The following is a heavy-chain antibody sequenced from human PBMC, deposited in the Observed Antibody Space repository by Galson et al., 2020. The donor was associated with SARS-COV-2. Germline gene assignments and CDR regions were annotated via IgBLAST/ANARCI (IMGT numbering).Heavy chain of an antibody. D-gene: IGHD1-26*01. V-gene: IGHV3-30*04. CDR2: ISYDGSNK. CDR3: ARPYLGSYFAPFDY. CDR1: GFTFSSYA. J-gene: IGHJ4*02. Sequence: GGSLRLSCAASGFTFSSYAMHWVRQAPGKGLEWVAVISYDGSNKYYADSVKGRFTISRDNSKNTLYLQMNSLRAEDTAVYYCARPYLGSYFAPFDYWGQGTLVTVSS.